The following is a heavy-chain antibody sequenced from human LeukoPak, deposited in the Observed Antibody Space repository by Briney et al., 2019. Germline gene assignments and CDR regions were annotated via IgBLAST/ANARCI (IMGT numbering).Heavy chain of an antibody. CDR3: ARGPSTRRRYSSSWYAGGWFDP. CDR1: GGSFSGYY. CDR2: INHSGST. D-gene: IGHD6-13*01. Sequence: PSETLSLTCAVYGGSFSGYYWSWIRQPPGKGLEWIGEINHSGSTNYNPSLKSRVTISVDTSENQFSLKLSSVTAADTAVYYCARGPSTRRRYSSSWYAGGWFDPWGQGTLVTVSS. J-gene: IGHJ5*02. V-gene: IGHV4-34*01.